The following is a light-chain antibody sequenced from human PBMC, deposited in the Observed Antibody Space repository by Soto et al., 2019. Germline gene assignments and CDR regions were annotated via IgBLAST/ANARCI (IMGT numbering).Light chain of an antibody. V-gene: IGLV2-11*01. CDR1: SSDVGNYNL. CDR3: CSYAGSYTLWV. J-gene: IGLJ3*02. CDR2: DVT. Sequence: QSALTQPRSVSGSPGQSVTISCTGTSSDVGNYNLVSWYQHHPGKAPKLMIYDVTKWPSGVPDRFSASKSGNTASLTISGLQAEDEADYYCCSYAGSYTLWVFGGGTKVTVL.